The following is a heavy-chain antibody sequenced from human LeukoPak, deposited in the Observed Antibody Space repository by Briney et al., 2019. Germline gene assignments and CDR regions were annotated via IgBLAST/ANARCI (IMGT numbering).Heavy chain of an antibody. CDR2: IYTSGST. J-gene: IGHJ4*02. V-gene: IGHV4-4*07. D-gene: IGHD6-13*01. CDR3: ARDILATSIAAPYY. Sequence: SETLSLTCTVSGGSISSYYWSWIRQPAGKGLEWIGRIYTSGSTNYNPSLKSRVTMSVDTSKNQFSLKLSSVTAADTAVYYCARDILATSIAAPYYWGQGTLVTVSS. CDR1: GGSISSYY.